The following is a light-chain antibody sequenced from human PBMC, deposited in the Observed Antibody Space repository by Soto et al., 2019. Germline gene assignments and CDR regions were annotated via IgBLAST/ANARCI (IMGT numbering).Light chain of an antibody. J-gene: IGKJ1*01. V-gene: IGKV3D-20*01. CDR3: QQYGRSPWM. CDR1: QSVSSNY. CDR2: DAS. Sequence: ENVLTRSPAPLSLSPGERAALYCGASQSVSSNYLAWYQQKPGLAPRLLIYDASRRVTGMTDRFSGSGSGADFILSISILESEDLAVYYCQQYGRSPWMFGQGTKVDIK.